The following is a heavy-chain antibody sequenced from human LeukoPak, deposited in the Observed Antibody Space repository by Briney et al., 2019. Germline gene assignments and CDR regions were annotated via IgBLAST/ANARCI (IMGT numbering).Heavy chain of an antibody. D-gene: IGHD6-13*01. CDR1: GFTFDDCT. J-gene: IGHJ4*02. Sequence: AGGSLRLSCAASGFTFDDCTMHWVRQAPGKGLEWVSLISWDGGSTYYTDSVKGRFTISRDNSKNSLYLQMNSLRTEDTALYYCAKDSPIADWGQGTLVTVSS. V-gene: IGHV3-43*01. CDR3: AKDSPIAD. CDR2: ISWDGGST.